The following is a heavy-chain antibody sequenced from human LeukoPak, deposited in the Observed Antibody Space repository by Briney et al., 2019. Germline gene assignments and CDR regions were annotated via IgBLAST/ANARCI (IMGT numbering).Heavy chain of an antibody. CDR1: GFTFSSTW. Sequence: GGSLRLSCAASGFTFSSTWMNWVRQAPGKGLEWVSYISSSSSAIFYADSVKGRFTISRDNAKNSVYLQMSSLRAEDTAVYYCAREVPSVGHYLEYWGQGTLVTVSS. J-gene: IGHJ4*02. CDR2: ISSSSSAI. D-gene: IGHD1-26*01. V-gene: IGHV3-48*01. CDR3: AREVPSVGHYLEY.